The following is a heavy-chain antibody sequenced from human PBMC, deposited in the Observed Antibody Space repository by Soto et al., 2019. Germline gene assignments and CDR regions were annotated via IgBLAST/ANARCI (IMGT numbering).Heavy chain of an antibody. D-gene: IGHD6-19*01. J-gene: IGHJ5*02. CDR1: GGTFSSYA. CDR2: IIPIFGTA. CDR3: AKVSPWSQGGKQWLVRWFDP. Sequence: SVKVSCKASGGTFSSYAISWVRQAPGQGLEWMGGIIPIFGTANYAQKFQGRVTITADESTSTAYMELSSLRSEDTAVYYCAKVSPWSQGGKQWLVRWFDPWGQGTLVTV. V-gene: IGHV1-69*13.